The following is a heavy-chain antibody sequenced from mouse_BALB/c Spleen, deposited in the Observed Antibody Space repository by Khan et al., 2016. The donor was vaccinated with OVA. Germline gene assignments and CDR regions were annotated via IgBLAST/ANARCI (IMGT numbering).Heavy chain of an antibody. CDR3: ARTARIKY. J-gene: IGHJ2*01. D-gene: IGHD1-2*01. V-gene: IGHV3-2*02. CDR1: GYSITSGYG. CDR2: ISYSGST. Sequence: EVQLQESGPGLVKPSQSLSLTCTVTGYSITSGYGWNWIRQFPGNKLEWMGYISYSGSTNYNPSLKSRISITRDTSKHQFCLQLNSVTTEDTATYYCARTARIKYWGQGTTLTVSS.